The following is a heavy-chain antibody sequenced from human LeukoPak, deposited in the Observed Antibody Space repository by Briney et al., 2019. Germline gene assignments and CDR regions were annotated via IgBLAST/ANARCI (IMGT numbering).Heavy chain of an antibody. J-gene: IGHJ4*02. CDR3: AMGHSLLWFGELFLD. CDR1: GFTFSSYG. D-gene: IGHD3-10*01. Sequence: GGSLRLSCAASGFTFSSYGMSWVRQAPGKGLEWVSAISGSGGSTYYADSVKGRFTISRDNSKNTLYLQLNSLRAEDTAVYYCAMGHSLLWFGELFLDWGQGTLVTVSS. CDR2: ISGSGGST. V-gene: IGHV3-23*01.